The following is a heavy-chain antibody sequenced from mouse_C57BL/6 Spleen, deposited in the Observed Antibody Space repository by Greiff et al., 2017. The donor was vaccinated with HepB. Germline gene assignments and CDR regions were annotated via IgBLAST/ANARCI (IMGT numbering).Heavy chain of an antibody. V-gene: IGHV5-4*01. Sequence: EVQVVESGGGLVKPGGSLKLSCAASGFTFSSYAMSWVRQTPEKRLEWVATISDGGSYTYYPDNVKGRFTISRDNAKNNLYLQMSHLKSEDTAMYYCARDYAGYYWFAYWGQGTLVTVSA. CDR1: GFTFSSYA. CDR2: ISDGGSYT. J-gene: IGHJ3*01. D-gene: IGHD2-3*01. CDR3: ARDYAGYYWFAY.